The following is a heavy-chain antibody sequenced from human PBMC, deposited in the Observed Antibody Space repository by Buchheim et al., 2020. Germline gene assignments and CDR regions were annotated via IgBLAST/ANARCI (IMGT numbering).Heavy chain of an antibody. V-gene: IGHV4-39*01. Sequence: QLQLQESGPGLVKPSETLSLTCTVSDGSISSSDYYWGWIRQPPGKGLEWIGSIYYSGNTYYNSSLKSRVTISVDTSKNQFSLKLSSVTAADTAVYYCASGLELSRIVNSWGQGTL. CDR3: ASGLELSRIVNS. J-gene: IGHJ4*02. CDR1: DGSISSSDYY. D-gene: IGHD3/OR15-3a*01. CDR2: IYYSGNT.